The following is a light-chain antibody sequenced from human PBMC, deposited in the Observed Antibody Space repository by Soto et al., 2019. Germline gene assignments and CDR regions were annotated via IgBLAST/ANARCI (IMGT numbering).Light chain of an antibody. CDR1: QSIRNY. J-gene: IGKJ1*01. Sequence: DIQMTQSPATLSASVGDRVTITCRASQSIRNYLAWYQQKPGKAPQVLIYKASNLETGVPSRFSCSGSGTEFALFISSLQPDDFATYYCQQYHNDSPWTFGQGTKVEVK. CDR3: QQYHNDSPWT. CDR2: KAS. V-gene: IGKV1-5*03.